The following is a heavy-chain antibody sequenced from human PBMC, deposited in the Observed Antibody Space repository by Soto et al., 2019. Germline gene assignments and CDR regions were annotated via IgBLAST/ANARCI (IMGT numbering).Heavy chain of an antibody. CDR1: GFTFDDYA. CDR3: AKGLVVVAATFFDY. Sequence: PGGSLRLSCAASGFTFDDYAMHWVRQAPGKGLEWVSGISWNSGSIGYADSVKGRFTISRDNAKNSLYLQMNSLRAEDTALYYCAKGLVVVAATFFDYWGQGTLVTVSS. D-gene: IGHD2-15*01. J-gene: IGHJ4*02. V-gene: IGHV3-9*01. CDR2: ISWNSGSI.